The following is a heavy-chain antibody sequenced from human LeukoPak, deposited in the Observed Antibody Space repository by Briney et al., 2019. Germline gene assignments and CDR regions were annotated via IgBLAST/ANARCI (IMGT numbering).Heavy chain of an antibody. D-gene: IGHD3-10*01. CDR1: GGSFSDYS. Sequence: SETLSLTCALYGGSFSDYSYNWIRQPPGKGLEWIGEINHRGSTSSSPSLRSRTTISIDTSQNQFSLKLNSVTAADTAVYYCAAFAMDRGDYFFDYWPQGALVTVSS. CDR3: AAFAMDRGDYFFDY. J-gene: IGHJ4*02. CDR2: INHRGST. V-gene: IGHV4-34*01.